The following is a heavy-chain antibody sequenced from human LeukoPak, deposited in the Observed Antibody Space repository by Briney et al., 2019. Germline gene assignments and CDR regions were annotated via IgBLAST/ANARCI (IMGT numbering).Heavy chain of an antibody. CDR2: IIPIFGTA. D-gene: IGHD2-15*01. CDR1: GGTFSSYA. Sequence: SVKVSCKASGGTFSSYAISWVRQAPGQGLEWMGGIIPIFGTANYAQKFQGRVTITADESTSTAYMELSSLRSEDTAVYYCAREGSDLYYYYGMDVWGQGTTVTVSS. J-gene: IGHJ6*02. CDR3: AREGSDLYYYYGMDV. V-gene: IGHV1-69*13.